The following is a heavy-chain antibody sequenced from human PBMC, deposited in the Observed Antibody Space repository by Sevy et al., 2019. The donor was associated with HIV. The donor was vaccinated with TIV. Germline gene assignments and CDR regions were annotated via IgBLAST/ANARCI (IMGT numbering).Heavy chain of an antibody. D-gene: IGHD4-4*01. CDR1: GGSLSNYY. J-gene: IGHJ4*02. CDR2: INQGGST. Sequence: SETLSLTCAVNGGSLSNYYWSWIRQSPGKGLGWIGEINQGGSTTYNPSLKSRVIISVDTSKNQFSLKLTSVTAADAAVYYCAKRNVVLVVTTTSEYFDSWGQGTLVTVSS. CDR3: AKRNVVLVVTTTSEYFDS. V-gene: IGHV4-34*01.